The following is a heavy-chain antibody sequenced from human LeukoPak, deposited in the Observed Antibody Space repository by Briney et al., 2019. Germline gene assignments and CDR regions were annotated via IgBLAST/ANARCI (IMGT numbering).Heavy chain of an antibody. CDR2: ISDRGGRT. D-gene: IGHD3-22*01. CDR3: AKRGVVIRVILVGFHKEAYYFDS. Sequence: GGSLRLSCAASGFTFSNYAMSWVRQAQGKGLEWVAGISDRGGRTNYGDSVKGRFTISRDNPRNTLYLQMNSLSAEDTAVYFCAKRGVVIRVILVGFHKEAYYFDSWGQGALVTVSS. V-gene: IGHV3-23*01. J-gene: IGHJ4*02. CDR1: GFTFSNYA.